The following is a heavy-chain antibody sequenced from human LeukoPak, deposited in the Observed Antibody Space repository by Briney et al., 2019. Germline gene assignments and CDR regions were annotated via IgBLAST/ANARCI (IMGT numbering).Heavy chain of an antibody. Sequence: SETLSLTCTVSGGSINTHYWSWIRQPPGKGLEWIGDLYYTGITSYNPFLKSRVTMSLDTSENQFSLKVRSVTAADTAVYHCARILVGAFDYWGQGTLVTVSS. J-gene: IGHJ4*02. V-gene: IGHV4-59*08. CDR3: ARILVGAFDY. D-gene: IGHD1-26*01. CDR2: LYYTGIT. CDR1: GGSINTHY.